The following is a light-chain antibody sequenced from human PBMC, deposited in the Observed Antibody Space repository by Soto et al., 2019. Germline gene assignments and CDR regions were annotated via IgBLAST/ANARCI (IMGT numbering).Light chain of an antibody. V-gene: IGLV1-51*01. CDR3: GTWNSGLSVVL. CDR1: SSNIGNNY. Sequence: QSVLTQPPSVSAAPGQTVTISCSGSSSNIGNNYVSWYQQLPGTAPKLLINDNDKRPSGIPDRFSGSKSGTSATLGITGLQTGDEADYFCGTWNSGLSVVLFGGGTKLTVL. J-gene: IGLJ2*01. CDR2: DND.